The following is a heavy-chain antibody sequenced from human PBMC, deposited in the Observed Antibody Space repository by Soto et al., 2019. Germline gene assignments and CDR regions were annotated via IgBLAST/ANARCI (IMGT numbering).Heavy chain of an antibody. CDR2: VYHTGHA. V-gene: IGHV4-30-4*08. CDR3: TRERGLGASMVRGARWFDP. Sequence: QVQLQESGPGLVKPSETLTLTCTVSGGSISNGGYHWTWIRLSPGKGLEWIGYVYHTGHADYNPXXXXXXXXXXXXXXXXXXXXXXXXXXXDXALYYCTRERGLGASMVRGARWFDPWGQGIMVTVSS. J-gene: IGHJ5*02. CDR1: GGSISNGGYH. D-gene: IGHD3-10*01.